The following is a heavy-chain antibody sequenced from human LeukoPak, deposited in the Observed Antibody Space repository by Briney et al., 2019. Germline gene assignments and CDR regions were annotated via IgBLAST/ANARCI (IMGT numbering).Heavy chain of an antibody. V-gene: IGHV4-59*01. CDR2: IFYSGST. J-gene: IGHJ4*02. CDR3: AGGPTRYYFGC. Sequence: SETLSLTCTASSGSISSYYWSWIRQPPGKGLEWIGYIFYSGSTNYNPSLKSRVTISVDTSKNQFSLGLSSVTAADTAVYYCAGGPTRYYFGCWGQGTLVTVSS. D-gene: IGHD4-17*01. CDR1: SGSISSYY.